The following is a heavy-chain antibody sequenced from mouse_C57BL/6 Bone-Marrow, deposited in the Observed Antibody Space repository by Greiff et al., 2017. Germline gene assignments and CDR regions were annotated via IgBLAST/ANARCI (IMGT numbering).Heavy chain of an antibody. J-gene: IGHJ3*01. CDR1: GYTFTSYW. D-gene: IGHD1-1*02. CDR2: INPSSGYT. CDR3: ARWGGEAWFAY. Sequence: QVHLQQSGAELAKPGASVKLSCKASGYTFTSYWMHWVKHRPGQGLEWIGYINPSSGYTTYNQKFKDKDTLTADKSSSTAYMQLSNLTYEDSAVYYCARWGGEAWFAYWGQGTLVTVSA. V-gene: IGHV1-7*01.